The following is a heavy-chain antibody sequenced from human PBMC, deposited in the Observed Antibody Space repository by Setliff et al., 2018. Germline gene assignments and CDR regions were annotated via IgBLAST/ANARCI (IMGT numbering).Heavy chain of an antibody. CDR2: IWNDGSNK. V-gene: IGHV3-33*08. CDR3: ARNWVTAQHYYYGMDV. CDR1: GFTFSSYA. D-gene: IGHD2-21*02. Sequence: HPGGSLRLSCAASGFTFSSYAMHWVRQAPGKGLEWVALIWNDGSNKFYGDSVRGRFTISRGNSKSTLYLQMDSLRAEDAAIYYCARNWVTAQHYYYGMDVWGQGTTVTVSS. J-gene: IGHJ6*02.